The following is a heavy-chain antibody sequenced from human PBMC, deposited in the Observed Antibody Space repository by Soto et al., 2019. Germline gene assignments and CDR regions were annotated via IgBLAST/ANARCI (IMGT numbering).Heavy chain of an antibody. V-gene: IGHV1-3*01. D-gene: IGHD2-15*01. J-gene: IGHJ1*01. Sequence: EASVKVSCKASGYTFTNAGISWVRQAPGQGLEWMGWINVGNGNTKYSQKFQGRVTITRDTSASTAYMELSSLRSEDTAVYYCARPRAHCSGSSCYTEYFQHWGQGTLVTVSS. CDR3: ARPRAHCSGSSCYTEYFQH. CDR2: INVGNGNT. CDR1: GYTFTNAG.